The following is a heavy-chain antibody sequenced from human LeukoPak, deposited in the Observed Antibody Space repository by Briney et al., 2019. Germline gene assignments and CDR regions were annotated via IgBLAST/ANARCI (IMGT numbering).Heavy chain of an antibody. CDR1: GGSFSGYY. J-gene: IGHJ4*02. CDR2: INHSGST. Sequence: SETLSRTCAVYGGSFSGYYWSWIRQPPGKGLEWIGEINHSGSTNYNPSLKGRVTISVDTSKNQFSLKLSSVTAADTAVYYCARVQRRRYNWNDSGDYWGQGTLVTVSS. V-gene: IGHV4-34*01. CDR3: ARVQRRRYNWNDSGDY. D-gene: IGHD1-1*01.